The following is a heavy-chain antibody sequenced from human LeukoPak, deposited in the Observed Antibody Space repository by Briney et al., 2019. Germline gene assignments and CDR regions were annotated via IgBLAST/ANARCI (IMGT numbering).Heavy chain of an antibody. D-gene: IGHD3-3*01. J-gene: IGHJ5*02. CDR1: GFTFNKYW. CDR3: ARSISLRVWSGYSNWFDP. CDR2: INHSGST. V-gene: IGHV4-34*01. Sequence: GSLRLSCAASGFTFNKYWLTWIRQPPGKGLERIGEINHSGSTNYNPSLKSRVTISVDTSKNQFSLKLSSVTAADTAVYYCARSISLRVWSGYSNWFDPWGQGTLVTVSS.